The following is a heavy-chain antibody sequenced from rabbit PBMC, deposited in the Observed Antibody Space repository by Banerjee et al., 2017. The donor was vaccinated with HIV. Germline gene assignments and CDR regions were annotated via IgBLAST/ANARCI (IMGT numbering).Heavy chain of an antibody. CDR3: ARYTGGTVEPITL. D-gene: IGHD1-1*01. CDR2: INTGSSGTT. CDR1: GFSFSNNYW. V-gene: IGHV1S40*01. Sequence: QSLEESGGDLVKPGASLTLTYTASGFSFSNNYWMCWVRQAPGKGLNWIGCINTGSSGTTYYASWAKGRFTISKTSSTTVTLQMTSLTAADTATYFCARYTGGTVEPITLWGPGTLVTVS. J-gene: IGHJ4*01.